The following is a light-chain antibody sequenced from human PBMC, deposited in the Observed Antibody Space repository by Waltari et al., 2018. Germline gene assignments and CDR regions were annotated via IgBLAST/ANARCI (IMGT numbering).Light chain of an antibody. CDR2: GAS. CDR3: QQYNNWPET. J-gene: IGKJ1*01. Sequence: DIVMTQSPATLSVSPGERATLSCRASQSIGSNLAWYQHKPGQAPSFLSYGASTRATGIPARFSGSGSGTEFTLTISSLQSADFAVYCCQQYNNWPETFGQGTKVEIK. V-gene: IGKV3-15*01. CDR1: QSIGSN.